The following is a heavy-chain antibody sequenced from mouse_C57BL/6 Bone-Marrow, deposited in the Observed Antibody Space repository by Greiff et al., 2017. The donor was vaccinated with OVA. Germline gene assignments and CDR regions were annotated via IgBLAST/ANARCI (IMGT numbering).Heavy chain of an antibody. J-gene: IGHJ1*03. CDR2: ISYDGSN. CDR1: GYSITSGYY. CDR3: ARYSNFFYWYFDV. Sequence: EVQLQESGPGLVKPSQSLSLTCSVTGYSITSGYYWNWIRQFPGNKLEWMGYISYDGSNNYNPSLKNRISITRDTSKNQFFLKLNSVTTEDTATYYCARYSNFFYWYFDVWGTGTTVTVSS. D-gene: IGHD2-5*01. V-gene: IGHV3-6*01.